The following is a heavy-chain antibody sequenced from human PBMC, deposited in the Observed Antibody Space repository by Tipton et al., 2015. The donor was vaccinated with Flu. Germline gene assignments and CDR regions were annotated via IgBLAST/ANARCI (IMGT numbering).Heavy chain of an antibody. D-gene: IGHD2-2*01. CDR3: ARGDCSSTSCLDY. CDR2: IYYSGTT. CDR1: GGSISRSHYS. J-gene: IGHJ4*02. V-gene: IGHV4-39*07. Sequence: LRLSCTVSGGSISRSHYSWGWIRQPPGKGLEWIGNIYYSGTTYYNPSLKSRVTISVDTSKNQFSLRLTSMTAADTAMYFCARGDCSSTSCLDYWGQGTLVTVSS.